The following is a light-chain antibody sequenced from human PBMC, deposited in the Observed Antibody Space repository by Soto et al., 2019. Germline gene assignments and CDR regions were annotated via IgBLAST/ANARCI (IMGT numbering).Light chain of an antibody. V-gene: IGKV3-11*01. Sequence: EIVLTQSAATLSLSPGERATLSCRASQCVSSYLAWYQQKPGQAPRLLIYDASNRATGIPARFSGSGSGTDFTLMFSSLKPQYFAVYYCQQRRNWPLTCGEGTRMETK. CDR1: QCVSSY. J-gene: IGKJ5*01. CDR2: DAS. CDR3: QQRRNWPLT.